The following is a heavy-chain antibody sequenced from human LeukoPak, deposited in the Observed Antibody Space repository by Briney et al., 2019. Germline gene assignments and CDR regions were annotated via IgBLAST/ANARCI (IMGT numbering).Heavy chain of an antibody. J-gene: IGHJ5*02. CDR1: GYNFTAYY. CDR3: ARVAPAAIFSFDP. D-gene: IGHD2-2*02. CDR2: INPNSGGT. Sequence: ASVKFSCKASGYNFTAYYMHWVRHAPGQGLEWMGRINPNSGGTNYAQKFQGRVTMTRDTSITTAYMEMNRLRSDDTAVYYCARVAPAAIFSFDPWGQGTLVTVSS. V-gene: IGHV1-2*06.